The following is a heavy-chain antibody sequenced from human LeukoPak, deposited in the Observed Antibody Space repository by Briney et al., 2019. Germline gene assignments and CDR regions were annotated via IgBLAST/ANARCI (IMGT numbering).Heavy chain of an antibody. CDR1: GYTFTGYY. D-gene: IGHD6-13*01. CDR2: INPNSGGT. CDR3: ARVDPGYSSSWQHFDY. V-gene: IGHV1-2*02. Sequence: ASVKVTCKASGYTFTGYYMHWVRQAPGQGLEWMGWINPNSGGTNYAQKFQGRVTMTRDTSISTAYMELSRLRSDDTAVYYCARVDPGYSSSWQHFDYWGQGTLVTVSS. J-gene: IGHJ4*02.